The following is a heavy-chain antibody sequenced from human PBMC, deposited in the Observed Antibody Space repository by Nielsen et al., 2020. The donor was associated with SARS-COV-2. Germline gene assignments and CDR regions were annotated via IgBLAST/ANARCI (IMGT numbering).Heavy chain of an antibody. V-gene: IGHV3-11*05. CDR2: ISSSSYT. CDR3: ARDRLEWLLSYYYYGMDV. D-gene: IGHD3-3*01. Sequence: WIRQPPGKGLEWVSYISSSSYTNYADSVKGRFTISRDNAKNSLYLQMNSLRAEDTAVYYCARDRLEWLLSYYYYGMDVWGQGTTVTVSS. J-gene: IGHJ6*02.